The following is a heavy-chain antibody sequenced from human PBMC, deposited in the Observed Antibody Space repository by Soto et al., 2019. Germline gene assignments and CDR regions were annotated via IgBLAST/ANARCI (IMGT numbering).Heavy chain of an antibody. V-gene: IGHV4-59*01. J-gene: IGHJ4*02. CDR1: GGSISSYY. Sequence: SSETLSLTCTVSGGSISSYYWSWIRQPPGKGLEWIGYIYYSGSTNYNPSLKSRVTISICTSKNQCSLKLSSVPASDTAVYYCARCPLGGDESCVRLESWGKITLGIASS. CDR3: ARCPLGGDESCVRLES. CDR2: IYYSGST. D-gene: IGHD2-21*02.